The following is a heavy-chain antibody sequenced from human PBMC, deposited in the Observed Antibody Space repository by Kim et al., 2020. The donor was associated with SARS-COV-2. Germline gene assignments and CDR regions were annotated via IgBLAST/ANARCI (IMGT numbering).Heavy chain of an antibody. D-gene: IGHD2-15*01. CDR2: IYYSGST. J-gene: IGHJ4*02. Sequence: SETLSLTCTVSGGSISSSSYYWGWIRQPPGKGLEWIGSIYYSGSTYYNPSLKSRVTISVDTSKNQFSLKLSSVTAADTAVYYCARHWLVASVDYFDYWGQGTLVTVSS. CDR1: GGSISSSSYY. V-gene: IGHV4-39*01. CDR3: ARHWLVASVDYFDY.